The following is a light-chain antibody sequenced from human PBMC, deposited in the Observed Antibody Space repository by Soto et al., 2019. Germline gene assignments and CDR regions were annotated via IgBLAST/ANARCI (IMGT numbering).Light chain of an antibody. CDR3: ATWDGXLXXXX. J-gene: IGLJ2*01. CDR2: DNN. V-gene: IGLV1-51*01. Sequence: QSVLTQSPSVSAAPGQKVTISCSGSSSNIGNNYVSWYQQVPGTAPKLLIYDNNKRPSGIPDRFSGSKSGTSGTLDITGLQTGDEADYYCATWDGXLXXXXFGGGX. CDR1: SSNIGNNY.